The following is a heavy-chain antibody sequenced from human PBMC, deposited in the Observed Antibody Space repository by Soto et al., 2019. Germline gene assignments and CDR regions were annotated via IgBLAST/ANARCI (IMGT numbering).Heavy chain of an antibody. D-gene: IGHD1-1*01. CDR2: IIPILGIT. CDR3: AKSQTMADAFDL. Sequence: QVQLVQSGAEVKQPGSSVKVSCKASGGAFSYYTITWVRQAPGQGLEWMGRIIPILGITNYAHKFQGRVKIAADTSTTTAYMELSSLRSDDTAVYYCAKSQTMADAFDLWGQGTMVTVSS. J-gene: IGHJ3*01. CDR1: GGAFSYYT. V-gene: IGHV1-69*02.